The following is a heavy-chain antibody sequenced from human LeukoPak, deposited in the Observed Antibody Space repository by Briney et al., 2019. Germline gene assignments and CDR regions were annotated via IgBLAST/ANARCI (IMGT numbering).Heavy chain of an antibody. J-gene: IGHJ5*02. V-gene: IGHV3-30*18. CDR3: AKQAVEMAIIGGWFDP. Sequence: GGSLRLSCAASGFTFSSYGMHWVRQAPGKGLEWVAVISYDGSNKYYADSVKGRFTISRDNSKNTLYLQMNSLRAEDTAVYYCAKQAVEMAIIGGWFDPWGQGTLVTVSS. D-gene: IGHD5-24*01. CDR2: ISYDGSNK. CDR1: GFTFSSYG.